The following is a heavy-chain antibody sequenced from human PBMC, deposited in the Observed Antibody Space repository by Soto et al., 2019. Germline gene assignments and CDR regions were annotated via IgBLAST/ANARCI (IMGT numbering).Heavy chain of an antibody. V-gene: IGHV3-30*18. CDR1: GFTFSSYG. CDR3: AEPPTDFSAYYGMDV. J-gene: IGHJ6*02. Sequence: PVGSVRLSCAGSGFTFSSYGMHWVRQAPGKGLEWVAVISYDGNNKYYADSVKGRFTISRDNSKNTLYLQMNSLRAEDTAVYYCAEPPTDFSAYYGMDVWGQGTTVTVSS. CDR2: ISYDGNNK.